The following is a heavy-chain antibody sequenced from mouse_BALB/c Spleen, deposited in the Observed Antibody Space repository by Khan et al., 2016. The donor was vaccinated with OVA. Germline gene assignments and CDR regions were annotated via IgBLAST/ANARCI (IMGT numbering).Heavy chain of an antibody. Sequence: EVQLQESGPDLVKPSQSLSLTCTVTGYSFTSGYSWHWIRQFPGNKLEWMGYIHYSGSTNYTPSLTSRFSITRDTSKNQFFLQLNSVPTEDTATNYDARDYYGDRYFDVWGEGTTVTVSS. CDR2: IHYSGST. D-gene: IGHD1-2*01. CDR1: GYSFTSGYS. V-gene: IGHV3-1*02. J-gene: IGHJ1*01. CDR3: ARDYYGDRYFDV.